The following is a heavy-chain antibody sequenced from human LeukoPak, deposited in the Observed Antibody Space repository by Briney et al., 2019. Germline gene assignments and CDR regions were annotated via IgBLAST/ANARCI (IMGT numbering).Heavy chain of an antibody. CDR1: GFTFSSYW. D-gene: IGHD3-22*01. CDR2: ISNDGRDT. V-gene: IGHV3-74*03. CDR3: TRAYDNTGSTY. Sequence: PGGSLRLSCAASGFTFSSYWMHWVRQAPGQGLVWVSRISNDGRDTKYADSVRGRFTISRDNAKNTLFLQINDLRAEDTAVYYCTRAYDNTGSTYWGQGTLVTVSS. J-gene: IGHJ4*02.